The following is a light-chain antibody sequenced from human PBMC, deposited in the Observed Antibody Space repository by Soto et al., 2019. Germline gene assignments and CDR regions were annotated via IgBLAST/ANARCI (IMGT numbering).Light chain of an antibody. V-gene: IGKV1-5*03. CDR2: KAS. CDR1: QTISSW. Sequence: DIQMTQSPSTLSGSVGDRVTITCRASQTISSWLAWYQQKPGKAPKLPIYKASTLKSGVPSRFSGSGSGTEFTLTISSLQPDDFATYYCQHYNSYSEAFGPGTKVELK. CDR3: QHYNSYSEA. J-gene: IGKJ1*01.